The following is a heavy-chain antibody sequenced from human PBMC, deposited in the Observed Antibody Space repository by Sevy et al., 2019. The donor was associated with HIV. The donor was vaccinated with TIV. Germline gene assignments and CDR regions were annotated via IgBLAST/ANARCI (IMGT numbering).Heavy chain of an antibody. CDR2: IDPNSGGT. J-gene: IGHJ4*02. D-gene: IGHD3-16*01. Sequence: ASVKVSCKASGYTFTGYYIHWVRQAPGQGLEWMGRIDPNSGGTDHAQKFQGRVTMTRDTSISTAYMELNRLTSDDTGVYYCGGGAKNFGGGFMPGGGGGGGGGNYWGQGTLVTVSS. V-gene: IGHV1-2*05. CDR1: GYTFTGYY. CDR3: GGGAKNFGGGFMPGGGGGGGGGNY.